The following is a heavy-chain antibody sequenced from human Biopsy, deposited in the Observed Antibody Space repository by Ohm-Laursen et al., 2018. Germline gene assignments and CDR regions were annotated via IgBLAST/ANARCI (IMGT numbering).Heavy chain of an antibody. D-gene: IGHD2-15*01. V-gene: IGHV4-34*08. CDR3: GNEVHGRDY. J-gene: IGHJ4*02. CDR2: INQAGTT. CDR1: GKTFSDYQ. Sequence: SDPLSLTCAVFGKTFSDYQWSWIRQPPGKGLEWIGQINQAGTTNYNPSLKSRVSISADASKYEFSLGLTSVTAADTAVYLCGNEVHGRDYWGLGAQVTVSS.